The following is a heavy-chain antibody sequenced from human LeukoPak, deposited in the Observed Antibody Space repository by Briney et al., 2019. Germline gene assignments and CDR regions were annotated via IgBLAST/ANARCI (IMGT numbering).Heavy chain of an antibody. J-gene: IGHJ4*02. V-gene: IGHV3-53*01. Sequence: GGSLRLSCAASGFTVSSSYMSWVRQAPGKGLEWVSVIYSGGSTYYADSVKGRFTISRDNSKNTLYLQMNSLRAEDTAVYYCARAAGATTFDYWGQGTLVTVSS. CDR1: GFTVSSSY. CDR3: ARAAGATTFDY. CDR2: IYSGGST. D-gene: IGHD1-26*01.